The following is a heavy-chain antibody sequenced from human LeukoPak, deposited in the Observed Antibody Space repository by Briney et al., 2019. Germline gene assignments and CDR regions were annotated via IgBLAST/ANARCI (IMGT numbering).Heavy chain of an antibody. D-gene: IGHD1-26*01. Sequence: SETLSLTCSVSGGSISTYYWSWIRHTPGKGLEWIGYVYYSGTTNYNPSLKGRVTISSDTSKNQFSLNLRSVNVADTAIYYCARHGGSLGYFDSWGQGTLVTVSS. J-gene: IGHJ4*02. CDR3: ARHGGSLGYFDS. V-gene: IGHV4-59*08. CDR2: VYYSGTT. CDR1: GGSISTYY.